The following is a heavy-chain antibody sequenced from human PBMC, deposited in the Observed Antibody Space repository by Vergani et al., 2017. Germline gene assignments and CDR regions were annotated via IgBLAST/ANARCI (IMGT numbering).Heavy chain of an antibody. J-gene: IGHJ4*02. D-gene: IGHD4-17*01. CDR3: AIGASGDYVSSFDY. CDR1: GFTFSSYA. Sequence: QVQLVESGGGVVQPGRSLRLSCAASGFTFSSYAMHWVRQAPGKGLEWVAVISYDGSNKYYADSVKGRFTISRDNSKNTLYLQMNSLRAEDTAVYYCAIGASGDYVSSFDYWGQGTLVTVSS. V-gene: IGHV3-30-3*01. CDR2: ISYDGSNK.